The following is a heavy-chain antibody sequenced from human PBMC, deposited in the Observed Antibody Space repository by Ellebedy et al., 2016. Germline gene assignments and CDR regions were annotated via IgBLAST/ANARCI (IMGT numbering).Heavy chain of an antibody. CDR2: ITDNGGTT. Sequence: GGSLRLSCAASGFTFSSFAMSWVRQAPGKGLEWVSTITDNGGTTYYANSVKGRFTISRDNSDNTVYLQMNSLRAEDTAVYYCAKDPHRSATFTTFFFDYWGQGALVTVSS. D-gene: IGHD2/OR15-2a*01. V-gene: IGHV3-23*01. CDR1: GFTFSSFA. CDR3: AKDPHRSATFTTFFFDY. J-gene: IGHJ4*02.